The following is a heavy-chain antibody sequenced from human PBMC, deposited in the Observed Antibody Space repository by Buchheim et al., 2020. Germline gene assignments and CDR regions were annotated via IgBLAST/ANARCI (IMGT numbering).Heavy chain of an antibody. CDR3: ARDSFTYSYGCSGY. CDR1: GFTFSSYA. CDR2: ISYDGRNK. J-gene: IGHJ4*02. D-gene: IGHD5-18*01. Sequence: QVQLVESGGGVVQPGRSLRLSCAASGFTFSSYAMHWVRQAPGKGLEWVAAISYDGRNKYHADSVKGRFTISRDKSKNTLYLQMNSLRAEDTAVYYCARDSFTYSYGCSGYWGQGTL. V-gene: IGHV3-30*04.